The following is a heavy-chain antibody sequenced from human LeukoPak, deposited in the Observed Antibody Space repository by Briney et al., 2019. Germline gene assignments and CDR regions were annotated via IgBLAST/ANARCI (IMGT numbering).Heavy chain of an antibody. V-gene: IGHV3-21*01. D-gene: IGHD2-15*01. J-gene: IGHJ4*02. CDR3: ARFPQSLYCSGGSCYADY. CDR2: ISSSSSYI. CDR1: GFTFSTSS. Sequence: GGSLRLSCAASGFTFSTSSMNWVRQAPGKGLEWVSFISSSSSYIYYADSLKGRFTISRDNAKNSLYLQMNSLRAEDTAVYYCARFPQSLYCSGGSCYADYWGQGTLVTVSS.